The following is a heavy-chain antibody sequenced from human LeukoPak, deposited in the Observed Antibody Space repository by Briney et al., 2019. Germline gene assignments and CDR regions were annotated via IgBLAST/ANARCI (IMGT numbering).Heavy chain of an antibody. CDR3: ARTYCSGGSCHFDY. Sequence: SDTLSLTCTLSCGSIRIYYWSCLRHPPGKGREGVGYIFYSGTTDSNPSLKSRVTISVDTSKNQFSLKLRSVTAADTAVYYCARTYCSGGSCHFDYWGQGTLVTVSS. CDR1: CGSIRIYY. CDR2: IFYSGTT. D-gene: IGHD2-15*01. V-gene: IGHV4-59*08. J-gene: IGHJ4*02.